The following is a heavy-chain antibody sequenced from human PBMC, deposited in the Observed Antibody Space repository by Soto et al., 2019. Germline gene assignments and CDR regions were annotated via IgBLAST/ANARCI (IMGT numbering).Heavy chain of an antibody. CDR1: GYPINSDKNY. Sequence: SETLSLTCSVSGYPINSDKNYWGWIPQPPGKGLEWSGFIHHTGSTFYNPSLESRASISIDTAESQFSLNLASVTVADTAVYYCARRPTGSGSSFFDYWGPGTLVTVSS. V-gene: IGHV4-31*03. J-gene: IGHJ4*02. CDR2: IHHTGST. CDR3: ARRPTGSGSSFFDY. D-gene: IGHD3-10*01.